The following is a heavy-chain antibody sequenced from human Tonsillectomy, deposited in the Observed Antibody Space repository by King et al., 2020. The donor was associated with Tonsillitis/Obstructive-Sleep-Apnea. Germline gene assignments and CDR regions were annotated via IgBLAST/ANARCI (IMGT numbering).Heavy chain of an antibody. V-gene: IGHV3-64D*06. CDR3: VKGSAGEYYYYYMDV. CDR2: ISVNGGST. CDR1: AFTFSSYA. Sequence: VQLVESGGGLVQPGGSLRLSCSASAFTFSSYAMHWVRQAPGKKLDYVSGISVNGGSTYSADSVKGRFTISRDNSKNTLYLHMSSLRGEETAVYYCVKGSAGEYYYYYMDVWGKGTTVTVSS. J-gene: IGHJ6*03. D-gene: IGHD6-13*01.